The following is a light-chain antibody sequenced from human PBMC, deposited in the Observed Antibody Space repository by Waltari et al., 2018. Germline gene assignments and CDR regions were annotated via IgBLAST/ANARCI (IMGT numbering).Light chain of an antibody. CDR2: KVS. Sequence: DVVMTQSPLSLPVTLGQPASISCRSRQTLVYSDGNTYLNLFHQRLGQSPRRLIYKVSNRDSGVLDRFSGRGSVTDFTLKISRVEAEDVGVYYCMQGTHWPRTFGQVTKVEIK. CDR3: MQGTHWPRT. CDR1: QTLVYSDGNTY. V-gene: IGKV2-30*01. J-gene: IGKJ1*01.